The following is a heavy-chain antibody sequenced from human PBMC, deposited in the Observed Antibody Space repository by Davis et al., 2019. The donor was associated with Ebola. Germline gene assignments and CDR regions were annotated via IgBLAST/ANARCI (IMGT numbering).Heavy chain of an antibody. Sequence: ASVKVSCKASGYTLTDFYIHWVRQAPGQGLEWMAWIHPNSGGTYYVQKFQGRVTMTRDTSVSTAYMELSRLTSDDTAVYYCARDKPSGSYSSDYWGQGTLVTVSS. CDR1: GYTLTDFY. J-gene: IGHJ4*02. V-gene: IGHV1-2*02. CDR3: ARDKPSGSYSSDY. D-gene: IGHD1-26*01. CDR2: IHPNSGGT.